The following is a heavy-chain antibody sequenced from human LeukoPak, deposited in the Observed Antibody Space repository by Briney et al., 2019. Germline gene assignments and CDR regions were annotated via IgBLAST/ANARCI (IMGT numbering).Heavy chain of an antibody. Sequence: PGGSLRLSCAGSGFSFDGFGMHWVRQRPGKGLEWVSLISGDGGTTHYADSVKGRFTISRDNSKNYLYLQMNSLRTDDTALYYCARDSPYSGRVFDCWGRGTLVTVSS. D-gene: IGHD5-12*01. CDR1: GFSFDGFG. CDR2: ISGDGGTT. CDR3: ARDSPYSGRVFDC. J-gene: IGHJ4*02. V-gene: IGHV3-43*02.